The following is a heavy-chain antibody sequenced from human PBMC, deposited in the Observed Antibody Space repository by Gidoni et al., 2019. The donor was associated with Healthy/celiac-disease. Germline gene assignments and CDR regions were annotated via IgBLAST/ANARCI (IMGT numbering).Heavy chain of an antibody. Sequence: QVQLVQSGAEVKKPGASVTVSSKASGSTFTSYYMPWVRPAPGQGLEWMGIINPSGGSTSYAQKLQGRVTMTRDKSTSTVYMELSSLRSEDTAVYYCARVQGRDGSGSYPTHDAFDIWGQGTMVTVSS. CDR1: GSTFTSYY. CDR2: INPSGGST. J-gene: IGHJ3*02. D-gene: IGHD3-10*01. V-gene: IGHV1-46*04. CDR3: ARVQGRDGSGSYPTHDAFDI.